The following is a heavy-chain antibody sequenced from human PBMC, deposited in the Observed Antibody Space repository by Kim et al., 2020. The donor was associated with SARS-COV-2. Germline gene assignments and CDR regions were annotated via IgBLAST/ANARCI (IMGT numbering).Heavy chain of an antibody. CDR2: IYSGGST. Sequence: GGSLRLSCAASGFTVSSNYMSWVRQAPGKGLEWVSVIYSGGSTYYADSVKGRFTISRHNSKNTLYLQMNSLRAEDTAVYYCARGCGGDCYAYYYYGMDVWGQGTTVTVSS. CDR1: GFTVSSNY. D-gene: IGHD2-21*02. J-gene: IGHJ6*02. V-gene: IGHV3-53*04. CDR3: ARGCGGDCYAYYYYGMDV.